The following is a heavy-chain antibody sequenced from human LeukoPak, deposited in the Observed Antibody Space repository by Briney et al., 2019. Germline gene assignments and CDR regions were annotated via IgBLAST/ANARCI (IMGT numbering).Heavy chain of an antibody. V-gene: IGHV1-2*02. CDR2: INTNSGAT. CDR3: ASAIAAAVPPGG. D-gene: IGHD6-13*01. Sequence: ASVKVSCKASGYTFTGNYMHWVRQAPGQGLEWMGWINTNSGATNYAQKFQVRVTMTRDTSISTAYMELSRLRSDDTAVYYCASAIAAAVPPGGWGQGTLVTVSS. J-gene: IGHJ4*02. CDR1: GYTFTGNY.